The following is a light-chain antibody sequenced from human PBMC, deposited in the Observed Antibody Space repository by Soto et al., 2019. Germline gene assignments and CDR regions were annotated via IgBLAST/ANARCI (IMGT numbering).Light chain of an antibody. Sequence: DIQMTQSPSTLSASVGDRVTITCRASQSISTWLAWYQQKPGKAPKILIYKASSLESGVPSRFSGSGSGTEFTLTISSLRPDDFATYYCQQYNSYWTFGQGTKVDI. J-gene: IGKJ1*01. CDR3: QQYNSYWT. V-gene: IGKV1-5*03. CDR1: QSISTW. CDR2: KAS.